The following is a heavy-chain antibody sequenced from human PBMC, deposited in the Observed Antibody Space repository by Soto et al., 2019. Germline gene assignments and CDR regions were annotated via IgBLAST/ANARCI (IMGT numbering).Heavy chain of an antibody. CDR1: GFTFSSYA. CDR2: ISYDGSNK. Sequence: PGGSLRLSCAASGFTFSSYAMHWVRQAPGKGLEWVAVISYDGSNKYYADSVKGRFTISRDNSKNTLYLQMNSLRAEDTAVYYCARSVEGHFDYWGQGTLVTVSS. CDR3: ARSVEGHFDY. V-gene: IGHV3-30-3*01. J-gene: IGHJ4*02. D-gene: IGHD6-19*01.